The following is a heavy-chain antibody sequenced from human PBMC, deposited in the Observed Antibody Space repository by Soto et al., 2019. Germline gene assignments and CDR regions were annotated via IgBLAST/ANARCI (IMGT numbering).Heavy chain of an antibody. V-gene: IGHV4-39*01. Sequence: QLQLQESGPGLVKPSETLSLNCTVSGDSISRNNYYWGWIRQPPGKGLEWIVSFSYTASTYYNPSLKGRANKSVYTSKNQSSLRLSSVTATETAIYYCARLSKSGISYYLDFWGQGTLVTVSS. D-gene: IGHD1-26*01. CDR1: GDSISRNNYY. J-gene: IGHJ4*02. CDR2: FSYTAST. CDR3: ARLSKSGISYYLDF.